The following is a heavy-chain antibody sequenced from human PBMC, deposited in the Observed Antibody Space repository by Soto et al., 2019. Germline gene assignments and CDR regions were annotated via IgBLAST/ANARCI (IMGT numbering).Heavy chain of an antibody. J-gene: IGHJ4*02. V-gene: IGHV1-69*06. CDR3: ATETLNYYDSSGYYYRFDY. CDR1: GGTFSSYA. CDR2: IIPIFGTA. Sequence: ASVKVSCKASGGTFSSYAISWVRQAPGQGLEWMGGIIPIFGTANYAQKFQGRVTITADKSTSTAYMELSSLRSEDTAVYYCATETLNYYDSSGYYYRFDYWGQGTLVTVSS. D-gene: IGHD3-22*01.